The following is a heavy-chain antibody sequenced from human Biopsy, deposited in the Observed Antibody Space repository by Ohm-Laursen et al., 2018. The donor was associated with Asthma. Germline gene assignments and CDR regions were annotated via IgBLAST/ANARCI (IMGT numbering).Heavy chain of an antibody. CDR2: INSVFGTT. Sequence: VSSVKVSCKPLGGTFNTYVIGWVRQAPGQGLEWMGGINSVFGTTTYPQKFQDRVTITADDSTSTVYMELSSLRSEDTAVYYCARKAGSCISRTCYSLDFWGQGALFPLSS. V-gene: IGHV1-69*01. CDR3: ARKAGSCISRTCYSLDF. CDR1: GGTFNTYV. D-gene: IGHD2-2*01. J-gene: IGHJ1*01.